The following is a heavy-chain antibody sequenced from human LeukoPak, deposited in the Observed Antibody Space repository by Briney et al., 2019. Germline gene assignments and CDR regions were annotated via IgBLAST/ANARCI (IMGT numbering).Heavy chain of an antibody. CDR3: ARDRGQSVMITFAGVIGTDTYFDY. Sequence: GGSLRLSCAASGFTFSSYWMSWVRQAPGKGLEWVAKIKQDGSEKYYVDSVKGRFTISRDNAKNSLYLQMNSLRAEDTAVYYCARDRGQSVMITFAGVIGTDTYFDYWGQGTLVTVSS. CDR2: IKQDGSEK. J-gene: IGHJ4*02. D-gene: IGHD3-16*02. V-gene: IGHV3-7*01. CDR1: GFTFSSYW.